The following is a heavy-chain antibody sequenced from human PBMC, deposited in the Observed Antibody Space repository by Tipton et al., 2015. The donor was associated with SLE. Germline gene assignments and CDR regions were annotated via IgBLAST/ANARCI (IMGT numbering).Heavy chain of an antibody. CDR2: INHSGST. CDR3: ASLRTEYYYGSRADY. Sequence: TLSLTCAVCGGSFSGYYWSWIRQPPGKGLEWIGEINHSGSTNYNPSLKSRVTISVDTSKNQFSLKLSSVTAADTAVYYCASLRTEYYYGSRADYWGQGTLVTVSS. V-gene: IGHV4-34*01. J-gene: IGHJ4*02. CDR1: GGSFSGYY. D-gene: IGHD3-10*01.